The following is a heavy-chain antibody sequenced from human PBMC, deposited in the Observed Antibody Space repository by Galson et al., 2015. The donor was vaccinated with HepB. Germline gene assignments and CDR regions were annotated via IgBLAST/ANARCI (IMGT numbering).Heavy chain of an antibody. CDR2: ISYDSTSK. V-gene: IGHV3-30*18. CDR3: AKGDTPMVTGGGFDY. CDR1: GFTFNTYG. D-gene: IGHD5-18*01. Sequence: SLRLSCAASGFTFNTYGMHWVRQAPGKGLDWVAVISYDSTSKFYTDSVKGRFTISRDNSKNTLYLQMNSLRAEDTAIYYCAKGDTPMVTGGGFDYWGQGTLVTVSS. J-gene: IGHJ4*02.